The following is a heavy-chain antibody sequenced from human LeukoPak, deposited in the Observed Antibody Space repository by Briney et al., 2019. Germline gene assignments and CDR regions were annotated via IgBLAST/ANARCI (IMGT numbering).Heavy chain of an antibody. D-gene: IGHD1-7*01. CDR3: AHSGNYPPSLEY. CDR2: IYWDDDK. V-gene: IGHV2-5*08. Sequence: KPSETLSLTCTVSGGSISSYDWSWIRQPPGKALEWLALIYWDDDKRYSPSLKSRLTIAKDTSKNQVVLTMTNMDPVDTATYYCAHSGNYPPSLEYWGQGTLVTVSS. J-gene: IGHJ4*02. CDR1: GGSISSYDW.